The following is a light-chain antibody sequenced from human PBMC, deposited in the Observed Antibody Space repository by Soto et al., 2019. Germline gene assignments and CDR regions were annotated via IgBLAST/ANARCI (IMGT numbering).Light chain of an antibody. Sequence: EAVMTQSPDTLSVSPGESATLSCRASQDVSTNLAWFQQKPGQTPRLVLYGASKRATGIPARFSGSGSGRHFTLTISSLQSEDFGVYYCQHYNNWPPYSFGQGTKVDIK. V-gene: IGKV3-15*01. CDR1: QDVSTN. CDR3: QHYNNWPPYS. J-gene: IGKJ2*03. CDR2: GAS.